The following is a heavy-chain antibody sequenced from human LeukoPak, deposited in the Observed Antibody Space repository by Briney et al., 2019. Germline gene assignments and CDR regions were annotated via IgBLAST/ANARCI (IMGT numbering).Heavy chain of an antibody. V-gene: IGHV3-48*03. CDR3: ARGKYSSSWTVGFDY. CDR1: GFTFNTYE. Sequence: GGSLRLSCAASGFTFNTYEMNWVRQAPGKGLEWVSYISSSGSSIHYADSVKGRFTISRDNAKNSLYLQMNGLRAEDTAVYYCARGKYSSSWTVGFDYWGQGSLVTVSS. CDR2: ISSSGSSI. J-gene: IGHJ4*02. D-gene: IGHD6-13*01.